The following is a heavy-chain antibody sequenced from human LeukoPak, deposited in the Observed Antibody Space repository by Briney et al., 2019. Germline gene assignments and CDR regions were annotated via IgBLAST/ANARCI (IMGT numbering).Heavy chain of an antibody. D-gene: IGHD2/OR15-2a*01. J-gene: IGHJ4*02. CDR2: FFQNHRT. CDR3: ERVFSVPFLLDS. CDR1: GHSTTRGYY. Sequence: SETLSLTCAISGHSTTRGYYWAWFRHPPPRGREWIATFFQNHRTLYNAPLESRVTMTLDPSKIQSSLHLTSVPAADTAIYFCERVFSVPFLLDSWGRGTHVTVSS. V-gene: IGHV4-38-2*01.